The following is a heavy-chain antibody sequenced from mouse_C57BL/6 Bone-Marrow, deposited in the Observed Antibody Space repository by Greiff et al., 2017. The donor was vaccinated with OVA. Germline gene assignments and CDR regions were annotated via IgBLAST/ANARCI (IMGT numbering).Heavy chain of an antibody. CDR1: GYTFTSYW. D-gene: IGHD2-4*01. J-gene: IGHJ4*01. CDR3: AREGHMITRYYYAMDY. Sequence: QVQLQQPGAELVKPGASVKMSCKASGYTFTSYWITWVKQRPGQGLEWIGDIYPGSGSTNYNEKFKSKATLTVDTSSSTAYMQLSSLTSEDSAVYYGAREGHMITRYYYAMDYWGQGTSVTVSS. CDR2: IYPGSGST. V-gene: IGHV1-55*01.